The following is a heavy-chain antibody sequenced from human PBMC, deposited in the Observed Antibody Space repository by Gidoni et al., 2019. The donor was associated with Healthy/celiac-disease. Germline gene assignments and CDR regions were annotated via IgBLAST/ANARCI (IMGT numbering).Heavy chain of an antibody. CDR3: ASGCSSCTYGWFDT. D-gene: IGHD6-13*01. Sequence: VQLVQSGAEVKKPRSPVKVSCNASGGTFSSYAISWVRQSPEQGLEWMGGIIPLFGTANYAQKFQGRVTITADESTSTADMELSSLRSEDTAVYYCASGCSSCTYGWFDTWGQGTLVTVSS. V-gene: IGHV1-69*01. CDR1: GGTFSSYA. J-gene: IGHJ5*02. CDR2: IIPLFGTA.